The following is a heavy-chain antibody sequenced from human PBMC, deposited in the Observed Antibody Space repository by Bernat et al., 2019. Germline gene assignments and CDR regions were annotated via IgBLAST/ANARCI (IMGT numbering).Heavy chain of an antibody. CDR3: AKNRMAGYYYGMDV. J-gene: IGHJ6*02. Sequence: QVQLVESGGGVAQPGRSLRLSCAASGFTFSSYAMHWVRQAPGKGLEWVAVISYDGSNKYYADSVKGRFTISRDNSKNTLYLQMNSLRAEDTAVYYCAKNRMAGYYYGMDVWGQGTTVTVSS. CDR1: GFTFSSYA. D-gene: IGHD6-19*01. V-gene: IGHV3-30*18. CDR2: ISYDGSNK.